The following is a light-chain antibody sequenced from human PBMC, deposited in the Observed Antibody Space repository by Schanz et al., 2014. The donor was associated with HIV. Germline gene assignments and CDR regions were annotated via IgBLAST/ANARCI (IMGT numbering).Light chain of an antibody. J-gene: IGKJ5*01. CDR2: KAS. CDR1: QNIGTW. Sequence: DIQMTQSPSSLSASVGDRVTITCRASQNIGTWLAWYQQRPGKAPNLLIYKASNLHTGVPSRFSGSGSGTEFSLTITGLLPDDFATYFCQQYSDFSITFGQGTRLDFK. V-gene: IGKV1-5*03. CDR3: QQYSDFSIT.